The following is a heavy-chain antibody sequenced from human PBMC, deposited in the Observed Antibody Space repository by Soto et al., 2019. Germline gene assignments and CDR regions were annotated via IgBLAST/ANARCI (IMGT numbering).Heavy chain of an antibody. D-gene: IGHD3-3*01. CDR3: ARGPAFLRNDFWSGYYFDY. V-gene: IGHV4-34*01. J-gene: IGHJ4*02. Sequence: SETLSLTCAVYGGSFSGYYWSWIRQPPGKGLEWIGEINHSGSTNYNPSLKSRVTISVDTSKNQFSLKLSSVTAADTAVYYCARGPAFLRNDFWSGYYFDYWGQGTLVTVSS. CDR1: GGSFSGYY. CDR2: INHSGST.